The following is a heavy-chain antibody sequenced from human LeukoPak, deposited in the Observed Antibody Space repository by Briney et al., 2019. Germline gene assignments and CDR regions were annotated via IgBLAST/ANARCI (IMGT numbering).Heavy chain of an antibody. CDR3: ARSLLGSRYYYMDV. V-gene: IGHV4-61*02. Sequence: SQTLSLTCTVSGGSLSSGSYFWSWIRQPAGKGLEWIGRIYTTGSTNYNPSLESRVTISVDSSKNHFSLKLTSVTAADTAVYYCARSLLGSRYYYMDVWGKGTTVTVSS. CDR1: GGSLSSGSYF. J-gene: IGHJ6*03. D-gene: IGHD3-10*01. CDR2: IYTTGST.